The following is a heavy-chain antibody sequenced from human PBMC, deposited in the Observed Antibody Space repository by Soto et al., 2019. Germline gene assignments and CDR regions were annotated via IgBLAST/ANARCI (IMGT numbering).Heavy chain of an antibody. CDR1: GCSISSSSYD. D-gene: IGHD4-17*01. CDR2: IYYSGST. CDR3: ARRYGGNFDY. Sequence: SETLSLTCTVSGCSISSSSYDWSWIRQPPGKGLEWIGYIYYSGSTNYNPSLKSRVTISVDTSKNQFSLKLSSVTAADTAVYYCARRYGGNFDYWGLGTLVTVSS. V-gene: IGHV4-61*01. J-gene: IGHJ4*02.